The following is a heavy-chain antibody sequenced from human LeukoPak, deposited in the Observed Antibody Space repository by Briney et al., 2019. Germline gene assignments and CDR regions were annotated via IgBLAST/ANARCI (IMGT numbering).Heavy chain of an antibody. V-gene: IGHV4-34*01. J-gene: IGHJ5*02. CDR3: ARGGRRNYGDYEVWFDP. D-gene: IGHD4-17*01. CDR1: GGSFSGYY. CDR2: INHSGST. Sequence: PSETLSLTCAVYGGSFSGYYWSWIRQPPXXXXEWIGEINHSGSTNYNPSLKSRVTISVDTSKNQFSLKLSSVTAADTAVYYCARGGRRNYGDYEVWFDPWGQGTLVTVSS.